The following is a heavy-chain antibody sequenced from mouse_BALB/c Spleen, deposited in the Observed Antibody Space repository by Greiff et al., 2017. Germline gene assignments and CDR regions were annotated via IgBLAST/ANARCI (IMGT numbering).Heavy chain of an antibody. CDR1: GYTFTDYN. D-gene: IGHD2-3*01. V-gene: IGHV1S29*02. Sequence: VQLQQSGPELVKPGASVKISCKASGYTFTDYNMHWVKQSHGKSLEWIGYIYPYNGGTGYNQKFKSKATLTVDNSSSTAYMELRSLTSEDSAVYYCARDGYYGGWYFDVWGAGTTVTVSS. CDR2: IYPYNGGT. CDR3: ARDGYYGGWYFDV. J-gene: IGHJ1*01.